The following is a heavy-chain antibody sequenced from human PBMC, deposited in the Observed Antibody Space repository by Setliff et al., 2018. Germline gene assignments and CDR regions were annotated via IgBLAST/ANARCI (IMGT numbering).Heavy chain of an antibody. D-gene: IGHD3-3*01. J-gene: IGHJ3*02. Sequence: ASVKVSCKTSGYTFTTYGISWVRQAPGQGLEWMGWISAYNGATNYAQKVQGRVTLTTETSTDTAYMELRSLTTDDTAVYYCAGSNRFTIFGGGLPFDIWGQGTMVTVSS. V-gene: IGHV1-18*01. CDR2: ISAYNGAT. CDR3: AGSNRFTIFGGGLPFDI. CDR1: GYTFTTYG.